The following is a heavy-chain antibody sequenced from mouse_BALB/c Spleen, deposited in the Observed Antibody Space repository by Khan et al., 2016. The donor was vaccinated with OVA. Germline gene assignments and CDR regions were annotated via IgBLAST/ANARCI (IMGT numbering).Heavy chain of an antibody. V-gene: IGHV1-87*01. D-gene: IGHD1-1*01. Sequence: QVQLQQSGAELARPGSSVKLSCKASGYTFTSYWMQWVKQRPGQGLEWIGAIYPGDGDTRYTQNFKGKATLTADKSSSTAYMQLNSLASEDSAVYYCARRRENYYGRSRGYFDYWGQGTTLTVSS. J-gene: IGHJ2*01. CDR3: ARRRENYYGRSRGYFDY. CDR1: GYTFTSYW. CDR2: IYPGDGDT.